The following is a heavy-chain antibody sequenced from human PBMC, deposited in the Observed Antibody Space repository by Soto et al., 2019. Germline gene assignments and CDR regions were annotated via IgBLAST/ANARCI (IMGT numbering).Heavy chain of an antibody. CDR3: ARVRAVTTDYYYYYGMDV. CDR2: IYYSGST. CDR1: GGSISSGGYY. Sequence: SETLSLTCTVSGGSISSGGYYWSWIRQHPGKGLEWIGYIYYSGSTYYNPSLKSRVTISVDTSKNQFSLKLSSVTAADTAVYYCARVRAVTTDYYYYYGMDVWGQGTTVTVSS. J-gene: IGHJ6*02. D-gene: IGHD4-17*01. V-gene: IGHV4-31*03.